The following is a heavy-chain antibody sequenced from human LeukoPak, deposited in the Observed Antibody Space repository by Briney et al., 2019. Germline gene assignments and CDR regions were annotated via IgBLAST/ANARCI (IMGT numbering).Heavy chain of an antibody. D-gene: IGHD3-22*01. V-gene: IGHV3-66*02. Sequence: GGSLRLSCAASGFTVSSDYMGWVRQAPGKGLEYVSIIYGGGDTFYADSVKGRFTISRDNSKNTLYLQMNSLRAEDTAVYYCARDSHKLHSSAYFHFFDYWGQGTLVSVSS. J-gene: IGHJ4*02. CDR3: ARDSHKLHSSAYFHFFDY. CDR2: IYGGGDT. CDR1: GFTVSSDY.